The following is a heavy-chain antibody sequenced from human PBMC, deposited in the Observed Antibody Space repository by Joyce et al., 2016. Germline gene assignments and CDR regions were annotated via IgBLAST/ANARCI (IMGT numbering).Heavy chain of an antibody. CDR2: IYPTDTYT. D-gene: IGHD4-11*01. CDR3: ARQWIDYSNYVGAGPLDY. CDR1: GYSFTSYW. Sequence: EVQLVQSGAEVKKPGESLRISCEGSGYSFTSYWINWVRQVPGKGLGWMGKIYPTDTYTNYSPSFQGHVTISADKSISTAYLQWSSLKASDTAMYYCARQWIDYSNYVGAGPLDYWGQGTLVTVSS. J-gene: IGHJ4*02. V-gene: IGHV5-10-1*01.